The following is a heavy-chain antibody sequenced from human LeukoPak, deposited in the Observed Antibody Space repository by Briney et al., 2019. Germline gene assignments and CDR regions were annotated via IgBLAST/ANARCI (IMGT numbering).Heavy chain of an antibody. CDR3: AREDSGSYPKYYYYMDV. D-gene: IGHD1-26*01. CDR2: IYHSGTT. V-gene: IGHV4-38-2*02. J-gene: IGHJ6*03. Sequence: SETLSLTCTVSGYSISSGYYWGWIRQPPGKGLEWIGSIYHSGTTYYNPPLKSRVTISVDTSKNQFSLKVSSVTAADTAVYYCAREDSGSYPKYYYYMDVWGKGTTVTVSS. CDR1: GYSISSGYY.